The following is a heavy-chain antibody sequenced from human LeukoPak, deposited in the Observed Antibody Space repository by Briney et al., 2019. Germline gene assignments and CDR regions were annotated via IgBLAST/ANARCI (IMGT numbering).Heavy chain of an antibody. V-gene: IGHV3-53*01. Sequence: GGSLRLSCAASGFTVSSNYMSWVRQAPGKGLEWVSVIYSGGSTYYADSVKGRFTISGDNSKNTLYLQMNSLRAEDTAVYYCARDRETYYDILTGYYTLGDAFDIWGQGTMVTVSS. D-gene: IGHD3-9*01. CDR2: IYSGGST. CDR1: GFTVSSNY. CDR3: ARDRETYYDILTGYYTLGDAFDI. J-gene: IGHJ3*02.